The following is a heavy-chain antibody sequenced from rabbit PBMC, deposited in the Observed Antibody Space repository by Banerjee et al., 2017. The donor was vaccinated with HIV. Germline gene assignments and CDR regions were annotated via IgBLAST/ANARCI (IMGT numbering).Heavy chain of an antibody. D-gene: IGHD6-1*01. CDR3: VRAGYNGYGYDL. V-gene: IGHV1S45*01. Sequence: EESGGGLVQPEGSLTLTCTASGFSFSSSYWICWVRQAPGKGLEWIGCIYAGSSGSVHSASWAKGRFTISKTSSTTVTLQMTSLTAADTATHFCVRAGYNGYGYDLWGQGTLVTVS. CDR2: IYAGSSGSV. J-gene: IGHJ3*01. CDR1: GFSFSSSYW.